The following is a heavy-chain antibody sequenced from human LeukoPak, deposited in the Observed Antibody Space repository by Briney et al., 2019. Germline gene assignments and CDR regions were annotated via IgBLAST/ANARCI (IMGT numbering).Heavy chain of an antibody. Sequence: SETLSLTCTVSGYSISSGYYWGWIRQPPGKGLEWIGTIYHSGSTNFNPSLKSRVIISVDTSKNQFSLRLTSVTAADTAVYYCARQTGSGLFILPGGQGTLVTVSS. CDR1: GYSISSGYY. V-gene: IGHV4-38-2*02. D-gene: IGHD3/OR15-3a*01. CDR2: IYHSGST. CDR3: ARQTGSGLFILP. J-gene: IGHJ4*02.